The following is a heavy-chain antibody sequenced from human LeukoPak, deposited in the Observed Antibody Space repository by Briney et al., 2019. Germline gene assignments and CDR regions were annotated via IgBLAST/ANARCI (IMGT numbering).Heavy chain of an antibody. CDR3: ARSYGQRYFDL. Sequence: SETLSLTCTVSGGSISSSKYYWGWIRQPPGKGLEWIGYIYYSGSTNYNPSLKSRVTISVDTSKNQFSLKLSSVTAADTAVYYCARSYGQRYFDLWGRGTLVTVSS. CDR2: IYYSGST. J-gene: IGHJ2*01. CDR1: GGSISSSKYY. D-gene: IGHD5-18*01. V-gene: IGHV4-61*05.